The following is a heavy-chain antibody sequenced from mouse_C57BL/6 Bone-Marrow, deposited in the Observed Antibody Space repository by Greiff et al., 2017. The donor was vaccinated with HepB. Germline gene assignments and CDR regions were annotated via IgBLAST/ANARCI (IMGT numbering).Heavy chain of an antibody. CDR1: GFSLTIYA. CDR3: ARYYGSSYDAMDY. V-gene: IGHV2-9-1*01. CDR2: IWTGGGT. D-gene: IGHD1-1*01. J-gene: IGHJ4*01. Sequence: VQLVESGPGLVAPSQSLSITCTVSGFSLTIYAISWVRQPPGKGLEWLGVIWTGGGTNYNSALKSRLSISKDNSKSQVFLKMNSLQTDDTARYYCARYYGSSYDAMDYWGQGTSVTVSS.